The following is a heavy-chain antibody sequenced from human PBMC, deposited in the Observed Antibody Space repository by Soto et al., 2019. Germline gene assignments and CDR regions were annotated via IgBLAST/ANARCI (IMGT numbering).Heavy chain of an antibody. D-gene: IGHD3-10*01. CDR1: GFTVSSNY. Sequence: PGGSLRLSCAASGFTVSSNYMSWVRQAPGKGLEWVSVIYSGGSTYYADSVKGRFTISRDNSKNTLYLQMNSLRAEDTAVYYCARDRDYYYYYGMDVWGQGTTVTVSS. J-gene: IGHJ6*02. V-gene: IGHV3-53*01. CDR2: IYSGGST. CDR3: ARDRDYYYYYGMDV.